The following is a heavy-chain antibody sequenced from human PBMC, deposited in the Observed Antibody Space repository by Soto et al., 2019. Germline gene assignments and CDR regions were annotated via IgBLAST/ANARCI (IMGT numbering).Heavy chain of an antibody. Sequence: QVQLQESGPGLVKPSETLSLTCTVSGGSVSSGSYYWSWIRQPPGKGLEWIGYIYYSGSTNYNPSLKSRVTISVDTSKNQISLKLSSVTAADTAVYYCARETRYYDFWSGYPSDYYYGMDVWGRGTTVTVSS. CDR2: IYYSGST. D-gene: IGHD3-3*01. V-gene: IGHV4-61*01. CDR3: ARETRYYDFWSGYPSDYYYGMDV. J-gene: IGHJ6*02. CDR1: GGSVSSGSYY.